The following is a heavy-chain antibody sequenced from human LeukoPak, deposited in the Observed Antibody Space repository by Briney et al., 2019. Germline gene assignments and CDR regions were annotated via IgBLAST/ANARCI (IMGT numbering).Heavy chain of an antibody. J-gene: IGHJ4*02. CDR1: GFTFSYSD. Sequence: GGSLRLSCAASGFTFSYSDMHWVRRAPGKGLEWVSAISYDGSNKYYADSVKGRFTISRDNSKNTLYLQVNSLRPEDTAVYYCTRIDYGEYYFDYWGQGALVTVSS. D-gene: IGHD4-17*01. CDR2: ISYDGSNK. V-gene: IGHV3-30-3*01. CDR3: TRIDYGEYYFDY.